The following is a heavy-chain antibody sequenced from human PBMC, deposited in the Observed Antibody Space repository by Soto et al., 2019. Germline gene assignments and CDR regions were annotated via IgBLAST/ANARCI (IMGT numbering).Heavy chain of an antibody. CDR3: AKTYYYDRSGYYQNWFDP. J-gene: IGHJ5*02. D-gene: IGHD3-22*01. CDR1: GFSFSSYA. V-gene: IGHV3-23*01. Sequence: EVQLLESGGGLAQPGGSLRLSCAASGFSFSSYAMSWVRQAPGKGLEWVSAISGSDGRTYSADFVQGRFTISRDNAKNMLYLQVRSLRAEDTAVYYCAKTYYYDRSGYYQNWFDPWGQGTLVTVSS. CDR2: ISGSDGRT.